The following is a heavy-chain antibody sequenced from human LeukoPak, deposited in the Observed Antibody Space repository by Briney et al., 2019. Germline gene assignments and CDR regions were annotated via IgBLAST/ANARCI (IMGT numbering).Heavy chain of an antibody. V-gene: IGHV4-39*07. D-gene: IGHD6-13*01. CDR2: INHSGST. Sequence: SETLSLTCTVSGGSISSSSYYWSWIRQPPGKGLEWIGEINHSGSTNYNPSLKSRVTISVDTSKNQFSLKLSSVTAADTAVYYCARGIAAAGTYPHDIFFDYWGQGTLVTVSS. CDR3: ARGIAAAGTYPHDIFFDY. J-gene: IGHJ4*02. CDR1: GGSISSSSYY.